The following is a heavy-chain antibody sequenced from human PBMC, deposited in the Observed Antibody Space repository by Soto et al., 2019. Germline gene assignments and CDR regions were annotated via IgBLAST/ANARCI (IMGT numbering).Heavy chain of an antibody. V-gene: IGHV3-11*05. Sequence: PGGSLRLSCAASGFTFSDYYMSWIRQAPGKGLEWVSYISSSSSYTNYADSVKGRFTISRDNAKNSLYLQMNSLRAEDTAVYYCARDFYSAYYYDSSGPNWFDPWGQGTLVTVSS. J-gene: IGHJ5*02. D-gene: IGHD3-22*01. CDR1: GFTFSDYY. CDR2: ISSSSSYT. CDR3: ARDFYSAYYYDSSGPNWFDP.